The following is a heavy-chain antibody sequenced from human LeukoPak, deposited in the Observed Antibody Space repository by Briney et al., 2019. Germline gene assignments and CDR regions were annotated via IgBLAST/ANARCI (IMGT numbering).Heavy chain of an antibody. CDR1: GDSISSSNYY. J-gene: IGHJ4*02. V-gene: IGHV4-39*01. Sequence: PSETLSLTCTVSGDSISSSNYYWGWIRQPPGKRLEWIGSLHYAGTTYYDPSLGSRVSLSVDTSKNQFSLKLSSVTAADTAVYYCARHNRMGAAATLGVFDSWGQGTLVTVSS. CDR2: LHYAGTT. CDR3: ARHNRMGAAATLGVFDS. D-gene: IGHD6-13*01.